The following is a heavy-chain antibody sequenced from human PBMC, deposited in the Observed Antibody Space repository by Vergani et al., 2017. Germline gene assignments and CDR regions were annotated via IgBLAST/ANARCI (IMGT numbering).Heavy chain of an antibody. J-gene: IGHJ3*02. D-gene: IGHD1-26*01. Sequence: EVQLVESGGGLVKPGGSLRLSCAASGFTFSSYSMNWVRQAPGKGLEWVSSISSSSSYIYYADSVKGRFTISRDNAKNSLYLQMNSLRAEDTAVYYCAREGVGADAFDIWGQGTMVTVSS. CDR2: ISSSSSYI. CDR3: AREGVGADAFDI. CDR1: GFTFSSYS. V-gene: IGHV3-21*01.